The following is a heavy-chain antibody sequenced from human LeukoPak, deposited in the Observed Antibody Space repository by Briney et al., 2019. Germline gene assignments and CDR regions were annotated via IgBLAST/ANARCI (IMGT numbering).Heavy chain of an antibody. CDR2: IWYDGSNK. D-gene: IGHD3-16*01. Sequence: GGSLRLSCAASGFTFSSYGTHWVRQAPGKGLEWVAVIWYDGSNKYYADSVKGRFTISRDNSKNTLYLQMNSLRAEDTAVYYCARDRGRVMYYFDYWGQGTLVTVSS. V-gene: IGHV3-33*01. CDR3: ARDRGRVMYYFDY. CDR1: GFTFSSYG. J-gene: IGHJ4*02.